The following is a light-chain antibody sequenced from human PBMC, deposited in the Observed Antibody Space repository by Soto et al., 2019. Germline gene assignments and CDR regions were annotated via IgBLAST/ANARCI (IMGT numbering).Light chain of an antibody. Sequence: QSVLTQPASVSGSPGQSITISCTGISSDVGDYYYVSWYQHHPGKAPKLIIYGVSNRPSGVSNRFSGSKSGNTASLTISGLQTDDEADYYCSSYTSSVNFVFGTGTKLTVL. CDR2: GVS. CDR3: SSYTSSVNFV. J-gene: IGLJ1*01. CDR1: SSDVGDYYY. V-gene: IGLV2-14*01.